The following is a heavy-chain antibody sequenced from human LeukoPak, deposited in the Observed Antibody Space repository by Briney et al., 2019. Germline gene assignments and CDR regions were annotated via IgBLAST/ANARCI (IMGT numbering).Heavy chain of an antibody. V-gene: IGHV3-15*01. CDR1: GFSFSTAW. CDR2: INTNADGETA. CDR3: TPSDGIGDY. J-gene: IGHJ4*02. Sequence: PGGSLRLSCVASGFSFSTAWMTWVRQAPGKGLEWVGRINTNADGETADYNEPVKGRFTISRDDSKNTLYLQMNSLKTEDTAVYYCTPSDGIGDYWGQGTLVTVSS. D-gene: IGHD1-26*01.